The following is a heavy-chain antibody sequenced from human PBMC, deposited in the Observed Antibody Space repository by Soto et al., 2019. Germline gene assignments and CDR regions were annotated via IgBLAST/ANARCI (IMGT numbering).Heavy chain of an antibody. CDR1: GGSISGGGYY. CDR2: IYYSGST. Sequence: QVQLKESGPGLVKPSQTLSLTCTVSGGSISGGGYYWSWIRQHPGKGLEWIGYIYYSGSTYYNPSLKSRVTISVATSKNQFSLKLSSVTAADTAVYYCARDRIVVVPAAKTYDAFDIWGQGTMVTVSS. D-gene: IGHD2-2*01. J-gene: IGHJ3*02. V-gene: IGHV4-31*03. CDR3: ARDRIVVVPAAKTYDAFDI.